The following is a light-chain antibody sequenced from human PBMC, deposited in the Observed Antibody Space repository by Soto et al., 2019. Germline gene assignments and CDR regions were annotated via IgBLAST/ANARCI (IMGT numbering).Light chain of an antibody. Sequence: QSVLTQPPSASGTPGQRVTISCSGSSSNIGSNYVFWYQQLPGTAPKVLMYRNSQRPSGVPDRFSGSKSGTSASLAISVLRSEDEADYYCASWDYSLSGFVVFGGGTKVTVL. V-gene: IGLV1-47*01. CDR3: ASWDYSLSGFVV. J-gene: IGLJ2*01. CDR2: RNS. CDR1: SSNIGSNY.